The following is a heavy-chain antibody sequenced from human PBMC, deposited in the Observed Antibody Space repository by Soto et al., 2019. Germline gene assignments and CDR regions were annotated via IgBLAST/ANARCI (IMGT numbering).Heavy chain of an antibody. Sequence: QVQLEESGGGVVQPGTSLRLSCAASGFIFSSYSMHWVRQAPGKGLEWVAFIWFDGTKKFYLDSVKGRFTLSRDNSKKTVYLQMNGLRVEGTAVYHCARDSGAVGVFDYWGQGALVTVSP. D-gene: IGHD1-26*01. J-gene: IGHJ4*02. CDR3: ARDSGAVGVFDY. CDR1: GFIFSSYS. CDR2: IWFDGTKK. V-gene: IGHV3-33*01.